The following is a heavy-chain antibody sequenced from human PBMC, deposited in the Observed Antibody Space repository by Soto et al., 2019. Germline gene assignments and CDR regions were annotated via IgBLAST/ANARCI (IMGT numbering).Heavy chain of an antibody. Sequence: GESLRISCKGSGYRFSSYWIAWVRQMPGKGLEWMGIIYPGDSDTRYSPSFQGQVTFSVDKSNNTAYLQWSSLKASDTAMYYCARQGSNGAYYYYGMDVWGQGTAVTVSS. CDR1: GYRFSSYW. CDR2: IYPGDSDT. D-gene: IGHD2-8*01. V-gene: IGHV5-51*01. J-gene: IGHJ6*02. CDR3: ARQGSNGAYYYYGMDV.